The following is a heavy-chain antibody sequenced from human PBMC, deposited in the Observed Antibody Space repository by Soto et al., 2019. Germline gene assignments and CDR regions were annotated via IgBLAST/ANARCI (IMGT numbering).Heavy chain of an antibody. CDR2: IKQDGSEK. D-gene: IGHD6-19*01. V-gene: IGHV3-7*01. Sequence: GGSLRLSCAASGFTFSSYWMSWVRQAPGKGLEWVANIKQDGSEKYYVDSVKGRFTISRDKAKNSLYLQMNSLRAEDTAVYYGARGFRGWYDRDAFDIWGQGTMVTVSS. J-gene: IGHJ3*02. CDR1: GFTFSSYW. CDR3: ARGFRGWYDRDAFDI.